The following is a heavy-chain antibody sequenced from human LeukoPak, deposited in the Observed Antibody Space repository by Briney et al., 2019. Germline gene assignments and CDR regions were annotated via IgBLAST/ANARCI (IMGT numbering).Heavy chain of an antibody. CDR3: ARAGGTGWYDY. V-gene: IGHV3-64*02. CDR2: IRNDGGWT. D-gene: IGHD6-19*01. J-gene: IGHJ4*02. Sequence: SGGSLRLSCAAYGFTFSSYGMHWVRQAPGKGLEHVSGIRNDGGWTYYADSVRGRFTISRDNSKNTMYLQMGSLRAEDMAVYYCARAGGTGWYDYWGQGTLVAVSS. CDR1: GFTFSSYG.